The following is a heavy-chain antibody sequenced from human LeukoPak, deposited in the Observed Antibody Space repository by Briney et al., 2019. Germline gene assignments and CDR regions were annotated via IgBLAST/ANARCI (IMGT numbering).Heavy chain of an antibody. CDR3: AKSRNFYYYFMEV. V-gene: IGHV3-23*01. Sequence: GGSLRLSCAASGFTFSSYSMNWVRQAPGKGLEWVSGISGRDYSDHADSVKGRFTISRDNSKNTLYLQMNSLRAEDTALYYCAKSRNFYYYFMEVSGRGTKVTISS. CDR2: ISGRDYS. J-gene: IGHJ6*03. CDR1: GFTFSSYS.